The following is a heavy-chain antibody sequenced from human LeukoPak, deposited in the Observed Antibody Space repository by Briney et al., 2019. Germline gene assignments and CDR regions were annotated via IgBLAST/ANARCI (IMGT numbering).Heavy chain of an antibody. Sequence: PGGSLRLSCKGFGYSFTSYWIGWVRQVPGKGLEWMGIIYPGDSDTRYSPSFQGQVTISADKSIGTAYLQWSSLKASDTAMYYCARRPFYYDSSGYLPPNAFDIWGQGTMVTVSS. V-gene: IGHV5-51*01. J-gene: IGHJ3*02. CDR2: IYPGDSDT. CDR1: GYSFTSYW. CDR3: ARRPFYYDSSGYLPPNAFDI. D-gene: IGHD3-22*01.